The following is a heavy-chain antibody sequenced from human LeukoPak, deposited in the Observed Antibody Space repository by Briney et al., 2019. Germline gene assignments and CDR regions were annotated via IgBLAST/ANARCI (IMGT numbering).Heavy chain of an antibody. CDR1: GFTFSSYG. CDR3: AKDSSSSGINNYMDV. V-gene: IGHV3-30*18. D-gene: IGHD6-6*01. J-gene: IGHJ6*03. Sequence: GGSLRLSCAASGFTFSSYGMHWVRQAPGKGLEWVAVISYDGSNKYYADSVKGRFTISRDNSKNTLYLQMNSLRAEDTAVYYCAKDSSSSGINNYMDVWGKGTTVTVS. CDR2: ISYDGSNK.